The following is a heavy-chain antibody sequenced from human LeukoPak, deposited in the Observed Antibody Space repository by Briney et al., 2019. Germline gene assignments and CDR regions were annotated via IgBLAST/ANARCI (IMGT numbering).Heavy chain of an antibody. CDR3: ARGRSHTYYYDSSGYYYI. CDR2: INHSGST. CDR1: GVSFSGYY. V-gene: IGHV4-34*01. J-gene: IGHJ3*02. Sequence: SETLSLTCAVYGVSFSGYYWSWIRQPPGKGLEWIGEINHSGSTNYNPSLKSRVTISVDTSKNQFSLKLSSVTAADTAVYYCARGRSHTYYYDSSGYYYIWGQGTMVTVSS. D-gene: IGHD3-22*01.